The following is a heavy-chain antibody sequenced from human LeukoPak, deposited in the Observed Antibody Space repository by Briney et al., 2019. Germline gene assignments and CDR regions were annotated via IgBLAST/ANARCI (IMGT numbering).Heavy chain of an antibody. CDR3: VRVEGATMVRGVIVFLLAPPDY. Sequence: GGSLRLSCAASGFTFSSYAMHWVRQAPGKGLEWVAVISYDGSNKYYADSVKGRFTISRDNSKNTLYLQMNSLRAEDTAVYYCVRVEGATMVRGVIVFLLAPPDYWGQGTLVTVSS. CDR1: GFTFSSYA. J-gene: IGHJ4*02. D-gene: IGHD3-10*01. V-gene: IGHV3-30*04. CDR2: ISYDGSNK.